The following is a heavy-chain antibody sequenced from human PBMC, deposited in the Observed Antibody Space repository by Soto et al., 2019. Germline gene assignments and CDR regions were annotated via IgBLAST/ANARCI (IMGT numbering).Heavy chain of an antibody. J-gene: IGHJ3*02. CDR1: RFTFSTYT. Sequence: EVQLVESGGGLVKPGGSLRLSRAASRFTFSTYTMNWVRQAPGKGLEWVSSITSTSSLIFYADSVKGRFTISRDNAKNSLYLQMNSLTAEDTAVYYCARRGTETYGVKGAFDIWGQGTMVTVSS. CDR3: ARRGTETYGVKGAFDI. V-gene: IGHV3-21*01. D-gene: IGHD4-17*01. CDR2: ITSTSSLI.